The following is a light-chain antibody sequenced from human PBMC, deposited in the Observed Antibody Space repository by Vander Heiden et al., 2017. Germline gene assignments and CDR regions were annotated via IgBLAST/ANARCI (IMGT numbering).Light chain of an antibody. CDR1: QSVSSN. J-gene: IGKJ1*01. Sequence: EIVMTQSPATLSVSPGERATLSCRASQSVSSNLAWYQQKPGQAPRLLIYGASTRATGIPDRFSASGSGTEFTLTISSLQSEDFAVYYCGQDTKWHTFGQGTKVEIK. V-gene: IGKV3-15*01. CDR2: GAS. CDR3: GQDTKWHT.